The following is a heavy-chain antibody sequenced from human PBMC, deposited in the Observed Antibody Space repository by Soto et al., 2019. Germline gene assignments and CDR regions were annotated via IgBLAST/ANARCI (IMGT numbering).Heavy chain of an antibody. V-gene: IGHV3-23*01. Sequence: TGVSLRLSCAASGFTFSSYAVSWVRQAPGKGPEWISSISGSGSTIYYADSVKGRFTISRDNSKNTLYLQMSSLRAEDTAVYYCXKVFYYYDSSGYYYFDYWGQGTLVTVSS. CDR1: GFTFSSYA. CDR3: XKVFYYYDSSGYYYFDY. J-gene: IGHJ4*02. CDR2: ISGSGSTI. D-gene: IGHD3-22*01.